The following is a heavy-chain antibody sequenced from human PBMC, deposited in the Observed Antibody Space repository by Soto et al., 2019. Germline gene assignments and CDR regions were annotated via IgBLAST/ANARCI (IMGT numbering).Heavy chain of an antibody. CDR1: GGSIGSSSYY. CDR2: IHYSGTT. V-gene: IGHV4-39*01. D-gene: IGHD3-22*01. J-gene: IGHJ4*02. CDR3: ARRRHARSGYSLLDY. Sequence: SETLSLSCTVSGGSIGSSSYYWAWIRQPPGRGLEWIGNIHYSGTTYYSPSLKSRITTSVDTSKNQFSLKLSSVSAADTAVYYCARRRHARSGYSLLDYWGQGILVT.